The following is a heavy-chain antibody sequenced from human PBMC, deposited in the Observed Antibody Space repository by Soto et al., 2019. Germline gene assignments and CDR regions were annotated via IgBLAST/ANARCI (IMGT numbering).Heavy chain of an antibody. Sequence: GGSLRLSCAASGFTLSDYWMSWVRQAPGKGLEWVANINREGSEKYYVDSVKGRFTISRDNAKNSLYLHMNRLRAEDTAVYYCARERHYYDSSGYIARWGQGTLVTVSS. V-gene: IGHV3-7*03. J-gene: IGHJ5*02. CDR3: ARERHYYDSSGYIAR. CDR2: INREGSEK. CDR1: GFTLSDYW. D-gene: IGHD3-22*01.